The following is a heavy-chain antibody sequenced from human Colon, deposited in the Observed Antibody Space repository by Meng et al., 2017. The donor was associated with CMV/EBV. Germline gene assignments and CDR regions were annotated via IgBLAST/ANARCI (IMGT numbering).Heavy chain of an antibody. J-gene: IGHJ5*02. CDR1: GGTFSSCV. Sequence: SVKVSCKASGGTFSSCVVSWLRQAPGQGLEWMGGIIPILGTTNYAQKFQGRLTITTEESTSTAYMELSSLRSEDSAVYYCARDPREYISSWYGWFDPWGQGTLVTVSS. CDR3: ARDPREYISSWYGWFDP. CDR2: IIPILGTT. V-gene: IGHV1-69*05. D-gene: IGHD6-13*01.